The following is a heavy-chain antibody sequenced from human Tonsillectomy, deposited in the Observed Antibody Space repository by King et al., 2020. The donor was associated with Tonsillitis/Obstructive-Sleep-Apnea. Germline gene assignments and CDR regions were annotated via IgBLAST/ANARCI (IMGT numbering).Heavy chain of an antibody. CDR2: ISYYGSNK. J-gene: IGHJ4*02. Sequence: VQLVESGGGVVQPGRSLRLSCAASGFTFRYYGMHWVRQAPGKGLVGVASISYYGSNKYLVDSVKGRFTSSRDNSKNTLYLEMNILRVEDTAVYYCAKPFYDFWSGYPDYWGQGTLVTVSS. CDR3: AKPFYDFWSGYPDY. D-gene: IGHD3-3*01. CDR1: GFTFRYYG. V-gene: IGHV3-30*18.